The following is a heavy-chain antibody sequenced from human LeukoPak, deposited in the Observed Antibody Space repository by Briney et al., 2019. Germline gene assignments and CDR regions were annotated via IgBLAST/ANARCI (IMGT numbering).Heavy chain of an antibody. J-gene: IGHJ4*02. CDR2: IYYSGST. V-gene: IGHV4-59*01. CDR3: ASTRRITMVRGVTPAYYFDY. Sequence: PSETLSLTCTVSGGSISSYYWSWIRQPPGKGLEWIGYIYYSGSTNYNPSLKGRVTISVDTSKNQFSLKLSSVTAADTAVYYCASTRRITMVRGVTPAYYFDYWGQGTLVTVSS. CDR1: GGSISSYY. D-gene: IGHD3-10*01.